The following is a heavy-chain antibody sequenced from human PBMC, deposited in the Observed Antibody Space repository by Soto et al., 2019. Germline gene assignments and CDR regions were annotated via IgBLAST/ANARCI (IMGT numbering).Heavy chain of an antibody. Sequence: SLRLSCAASGFTFSNAWMSWVRQAPGKGLEWVGRIKSKTDGGTTDYAAPVKGRFTISRDDSKNTLYLQMNSLKTEDTAAYYCTTYDILTGYYIPHPFDYWGQGTLVTVSS. D-gene: IGHD3-9*01. CDR3: TTYDILTGYYIPHPFDY. V-gene: IGHV3-15*01. CDR2: IKSKTDGGTT. CDR1: GFTFSNAW. J-gene: IGHJ4*02.